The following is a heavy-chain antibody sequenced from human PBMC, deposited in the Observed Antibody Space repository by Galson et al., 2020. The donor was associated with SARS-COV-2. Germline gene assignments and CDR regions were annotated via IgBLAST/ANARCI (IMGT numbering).Heavy chain of an antibody. D-gene: IGHD3-22*01. Sequence: GGSLRLSCAASGFTFTSYAMNWLRQAPGKGLEWVSGISCSGSTTYYAGSVKGRFTISRDNSQNTRYLQMNSLRAEDTAIYYCAKRHRDSSGFDDWGQGARVTVSS. CDR3: AKRHRDSSGFDD. V-gene: IGHV3-23*01. CDR1: GFTFTSYA. J-gene: IGHJ4*02. CDR2: ISCSGSTT.